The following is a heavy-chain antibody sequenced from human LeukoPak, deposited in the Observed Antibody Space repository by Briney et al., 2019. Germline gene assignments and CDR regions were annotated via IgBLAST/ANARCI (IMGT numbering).Heavy chain of an antibody. CDR1: GYTFTKYG. Sequence: ASVTVSCKASGYTFTKYGFSWVRQAPGKELEWMGWICAYNGNTNYTQKLQGRVTMTTDTSTSTAYMELRSLRSDDTAVYYCARGGGYGSGGSCYEFDYWGQGTLVTVSS. V-gene: IGHV1-18*01. D-gene: IGHD2-15*01. J-gene: IGHJ4*02. CDR3: ARGGGYGSGGSCYEFDY. CDR2: ICAYNGNT.